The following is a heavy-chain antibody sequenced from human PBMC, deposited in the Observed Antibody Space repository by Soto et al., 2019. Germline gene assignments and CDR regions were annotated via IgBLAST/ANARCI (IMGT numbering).Heavy chain of an antibody. V-gene: IGHV3-7*01. CDR1: GFSINTYW. CDR3: ASWEIYNT. D-gene: IGHD1-26*01. Sequence: GGSLRLTCSVFGFSINTYWMNWIRRTPGKGLEWGAKINPEGNAKTYVDPVKGRFIVSRDNTRNSLDLQMNSLRVEDSAVYFCASWEIYNTRGQGILVTVPS. J-gene: IGHJ4*02. CDR2: INPEGNAK.